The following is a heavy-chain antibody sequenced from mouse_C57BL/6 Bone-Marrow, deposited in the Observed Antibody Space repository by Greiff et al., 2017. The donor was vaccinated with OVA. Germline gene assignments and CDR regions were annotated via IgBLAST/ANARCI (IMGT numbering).Heavy chain of an antibody. CDR3: TTRDYYGRNYFDY. CDR1: GFNIKDDY. V-gene: IGHV14-4*01. Sequence: VQLQQSGAELVRPGASVKLSCTASGFNIKDDYMHWVKQRPEQGLEWIGWIDPENGDTEYASKFQGKATITADTSSNTAYLQLSSLTSEDTAVYYCTTRDYYGRNYFDYWGQGTTLTVSS. J-gene: IGHJ2*01. CDR2: IDPENGDT. D-gene: IGHD1-1*01.